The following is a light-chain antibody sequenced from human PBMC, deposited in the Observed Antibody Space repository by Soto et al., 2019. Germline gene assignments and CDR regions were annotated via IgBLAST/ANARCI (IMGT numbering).Light chain of an antibody. CDR3: HQYGSSPT. CDR1: QSVSSSY. V-gene: IGKV3-20*01. CDR2: DAS. Sequence: EIVLTQSPGTLSLSQGERATLSCRSSQSVSSSYLAWYQQKPGQAPRLLIYDASSRATGIPDRFSGSGSGTDFTRNISRLEPEEFAVYYCHQYGSSPTFGQGTKVEIK. J-gene: IGKJ1*01.